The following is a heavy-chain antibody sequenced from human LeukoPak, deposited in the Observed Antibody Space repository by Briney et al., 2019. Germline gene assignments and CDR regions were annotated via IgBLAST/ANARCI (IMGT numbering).Heavy chain of an antibody. D-gene: IGHD2-2*01. Sequence: ASVKVSCKASGYTFTSYSISWVRQAPGQGLEWMGIINPSGGSTSYAQKFQGRVTMTRDTSTSTVYMELSSLRSEDTAVYYCAREAFIVVVPAAISGYYGMDVWGQGTTVTVSS. CDR3: AREAFIVVVPAAISGYYGMDV. J-gene: IGHJ6*02. V-gene: IGHV1-46*01. CDR1: GYTFTSYS. CDR2: INPSGGST.